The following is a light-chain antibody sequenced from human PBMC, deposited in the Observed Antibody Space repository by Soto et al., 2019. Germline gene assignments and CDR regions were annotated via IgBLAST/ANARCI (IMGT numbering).Light chain of an antibody. J-gene: IGKJ1*01. CDR3: QQYDISSGT. V-gene: IGKV1-5*01. CDR2: DAS. Sequence: DIQMTQSPSTLSSSVGDRVTITCRASQSIGVWLAWYQQKPGRAPKLLIYDASTLQRGVPSRFSGSGSGTEFTLNISSLQPEDFATDSCQQYDISSGTFGQGTKVEIK. CDR1: QSIGVW.